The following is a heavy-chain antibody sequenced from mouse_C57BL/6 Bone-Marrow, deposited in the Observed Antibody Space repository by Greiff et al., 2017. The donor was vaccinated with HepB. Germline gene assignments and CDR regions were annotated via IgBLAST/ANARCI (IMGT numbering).Heavy chain of an antibody. D-gene: IGHD2-1*01. J-gene: IGHJ4*01. Sequence: DVKLQESGPSLVRPSQTLSLTCTVTGFSINSDCYWIWIRQFPGNKLEYIGYTFYSGITYYNPSLESRTYITRDTSKNQFSLKLSSVTTEDTATYYCARGPIYYGNYVGAMDYWGQGTSVTVSS. CDR2: TFYSGIT. CDR3: ARGPIYYGNYVGAMDY. V-gene: IGHV3-3*01. CDR1: GFSINSDCY.